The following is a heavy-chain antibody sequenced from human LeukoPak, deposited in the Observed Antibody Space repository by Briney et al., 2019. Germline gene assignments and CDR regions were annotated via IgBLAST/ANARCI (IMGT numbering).Heavy chain of an antibody. Sequence: GASVKVSCKASGYTFKSYGISWVRQAPGQGLEWMGWISAYNGNTNYAQKLQGRVTMTTDTSTSTASMERRSLRSDDTAVYYCARDVWFGERNFDYWGQGTLVTVSS. CDR1: GYTFKSYG. D-gene: IGHD3-10*01. V-gene: IGHV1-18*01. CDR3: ARDVWFGERNFDY. J-gene: IGHJ4*02. CDR2: ISAYNGNT.